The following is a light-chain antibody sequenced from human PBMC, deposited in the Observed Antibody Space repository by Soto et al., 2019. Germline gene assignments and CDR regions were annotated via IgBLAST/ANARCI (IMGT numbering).Light chain of an antibody. J-gene: IGKJ4*01. Sequence: DIQMTQSPSSLSASVGDRVTITCQASQDITDYLHWYQQKPGKAPRLLIYDASNLETGVPSRFSRSGSRTDFTFTISSLQPEDTATYYCQQSEALVLSFGGGTKVEI. CDR2: DAS. CDR3: QQSEALVLS. V-gene: IGKV1-33*01. CDR1: QDITDY.